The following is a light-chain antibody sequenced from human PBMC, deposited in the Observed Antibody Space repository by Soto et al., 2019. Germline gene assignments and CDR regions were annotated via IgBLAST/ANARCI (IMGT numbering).Light chain of an antibody. CDR2: EAY. Sequence: QSVLTQPASVSGSPGQSITISCTGTSTDVGSHKLVSWYQQYPGNAPKLIIFEAYKRPSGVSNRFSGSKSGSTASLTISGLLAEDEADYYCCSNAVGSTYVFGTGTKVTVL. CDR1: STDVGSHKL. V-gene: IGLV2-23*01. CDR3: CSNAVGSTYV. J-gene: IGLJ1*01.